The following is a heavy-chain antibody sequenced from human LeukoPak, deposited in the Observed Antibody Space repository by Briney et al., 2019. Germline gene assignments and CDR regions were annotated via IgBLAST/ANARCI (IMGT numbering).Heavy chain of an antibody. J-gene: IGHJ4*02. V-gene: IGHV4-59*08. Sequence: SQTLSLTCTVSGASIRGYYWSWLRHPPGKGLECIGYIYYSGSTNYNPSLRSRVTISVDTSKNQFSLKLSSVTAADTAVYYCARGRGYFDYWGQGTLVTVSS. CDR3: ARGRGYFDY. CDR1: GASIRGYY. CDR2: IYYSGST.